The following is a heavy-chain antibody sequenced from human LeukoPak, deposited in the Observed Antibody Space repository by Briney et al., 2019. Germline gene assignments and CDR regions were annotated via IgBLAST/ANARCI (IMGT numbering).Heavy chain of an antibody. D-gene: IGHD2-8*01. CDR3: ARLYGNWFDP. J-gene: IGHJ5*02. CDR2: IYYSGST. V-gene: IGHV4-59*01. CDR1: GGSISSYY. Sequence: KPSETLSLSCTVSGGSISSYYWSWIRQPPGKGLEWIGYIYYSGSTNYNPSLKSRVTISVDTSKNQFSLKLSSVTAADTAVYYWARLYGNWFDPWGQGTLVTVSS.